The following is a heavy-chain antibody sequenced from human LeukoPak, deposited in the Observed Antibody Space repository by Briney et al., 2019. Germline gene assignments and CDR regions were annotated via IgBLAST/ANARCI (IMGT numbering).Heavy chain of an antibody. CDR1: GSTFSSYW. CDR2: THSDGSST. D-gene: IGHD3-22*01. Sequence: GGSLRLSCAASGSTFSSYWMHWVRQAPGKGLVWVSRTHSDGSSTSYADSVRGRFTISRDDAKSTLYLQMNSLRAEDTAVYHCARSGWPYYFDYWGQGTLVTVSS. J-gene: IGHJ4*02. V-gene: IGHV3-74*01. CDR3: ARSGWPYYFDY.